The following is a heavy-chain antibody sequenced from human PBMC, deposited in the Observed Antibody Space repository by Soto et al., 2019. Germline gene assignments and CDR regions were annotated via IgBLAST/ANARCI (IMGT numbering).Heavy chain of an antibody. D-gene: IGHD3-16*01. V-gene: IGHV3-48*02. CDR1: GFTFSSYS. Sequence: VQLVESGGGLVQPGVSLSLSCAASGFTFSSYSMNWVRQAPGKGLEWVSYISSSRSTIYYADSVKGRFTISRDNAKNSLYLQMNSLRDEDTAVYYCARDLYVDPIMWGLGFAYWGQGTLVTVSS. J-gene: IGHJ4*02. CDR2: ISSSRSTI. CDR3: ARDLYVDPIMWGLGFAY.